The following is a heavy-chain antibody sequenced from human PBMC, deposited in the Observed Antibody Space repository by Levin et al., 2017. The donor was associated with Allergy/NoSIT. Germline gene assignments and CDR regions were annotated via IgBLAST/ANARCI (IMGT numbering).Heavy chain of an antibody. Sequence: LSLPCAASGFTFRSSGMHWVRQAPGKGLEWVAVIWYDGSNKYYADSVKGRFTISRDNSKNTLYLQMNSLRAEDTAVYYCARDSTPVGPGGDYWGQGTLVTVSS. CDR1: GFTFRSSG. CDR2: IWYDGSNK. V-gene: IGHV3-33*01. J-gene: IGHJ4*02. D-gene: IGHD1-26*01. CDR3: ARDSTPVGPGGDY.